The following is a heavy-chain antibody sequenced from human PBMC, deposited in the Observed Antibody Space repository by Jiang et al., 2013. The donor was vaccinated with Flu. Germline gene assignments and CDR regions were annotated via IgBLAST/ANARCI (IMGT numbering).Heavy chain of an antibody. CDR3: ARIDYSGYDLHYYFGMDV. Sequence: GSGLVKPSQTLSLTCTVSGGSISSGGFYWSWIRQHPGKGLEWIGNIYHSGTTYYNPSLKSRFIISVDTSKNQFSLRLSSVTAADTAVYYCARIDYSGYDLHYYFGMDVWGPRDYGQRLL. J-gene: IGHJ6*01. D-gene: IGHD5-12*01. V-gene: IGHV4-31*03. CDR2: IYHSGTT. CDR1: GGSISSGGFY.